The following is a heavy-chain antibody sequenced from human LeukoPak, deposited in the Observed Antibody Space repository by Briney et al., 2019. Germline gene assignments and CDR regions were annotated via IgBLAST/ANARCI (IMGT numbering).Heavy chain of an antibody. CDR3: AGERGYSGSFDY. D-gene: IGHD5-12*01. J-gene: IGHJ4*02. Sequence: PSETLSLTCTVSGGSISSYYWSWIRQPPGKGQEWIGYIYYSGSTNYNPSLKSRVTISVDTSKNQFSLKLSSVTAADTAVYYCAGERGYSGSFDYWGQGTLVTVSS. CDR2: IYYSGST. V-gene: IGHV4-59*08. CDR1: GGSISSYY.